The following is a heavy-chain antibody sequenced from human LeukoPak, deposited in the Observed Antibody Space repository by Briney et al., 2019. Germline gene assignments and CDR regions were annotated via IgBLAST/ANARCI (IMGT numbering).Heavy chain of an antibody. Sequence: GGSLRLSCAVSGFTIGSHFMGWVRHLPGKGLQCVAILEPSGAERNYVDSVKGRFSISRDNAQNSLSLQMNSLSADDTAVYYCARLGATSSGKYYFDYWGQGTLVTVSS. D-gene: IGHD6-25*01. CDR3: ARLGATSSGKYYFDY. V-gene: IGHV3-7*01. CDR1: GFTIGSHF. CDR2: LEPSGAER. J-gene: IGHJ4*02.